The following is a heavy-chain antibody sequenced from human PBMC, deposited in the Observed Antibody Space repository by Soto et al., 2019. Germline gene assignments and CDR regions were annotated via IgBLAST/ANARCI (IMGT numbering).Heavy chain of an antibody. J-gene: IGHJ3*01. Sequence: EEQLVETGGGLIQPGGSLRLSCAASGFTVIRDYMNWVRQAPGKGLEWVSVIYSGGTTYHADSVKGRFTISRDNYGNTILLRMNRLRADDTAMYYCARSTEWNAFDLWGQGTMVTVSS. CDR2: IYSGGTT. CDR1: GFTVIRDY. CDR3: ARSTEWNAFDL. V-gene: IGHV3-53*02. D-gene: IGHD3-3*01.